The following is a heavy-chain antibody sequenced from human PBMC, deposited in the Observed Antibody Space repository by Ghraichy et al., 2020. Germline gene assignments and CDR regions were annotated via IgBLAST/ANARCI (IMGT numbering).Heavy chain of an antibody. Sequence: LSLTCVGSGFTFSSYSMNWVRQSPGKGLEWVPYITSSSRTKSYADSVKGRFTISRDNAQNSLYLQMNSLRDEDTAVYYCARGSTVVRFYYYDGMDVWGQGTTVTVSS. CDR1: GFTFSSYS. D-gene: IGHD4-23*01. CDR2: ITSSSRTK. V-gene: IGHV3-48*02. J-gene: IGHJ6*02. CDR3: ARGSTVVRFYYYDGMDV.